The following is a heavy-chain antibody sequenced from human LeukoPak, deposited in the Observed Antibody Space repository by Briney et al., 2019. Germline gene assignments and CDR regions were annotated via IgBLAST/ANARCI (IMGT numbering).Heavy chain of an antibody. V-gene: IGHV3-9*01. CDR2: ISWNSGSI. J-gene: IGHJ6*02. CDR3: AKDIQYYYYYGMDV. CDR1: GFTFDDYA. Sequence: GRSLRLSCAASGFTFDDYAMHWVRQAPGKGLEWVSGISWNSGSIGYADSVKGRFTISRDNAKNSLYLQMDSLRAEDTALYYCAKDIQYYYYYGMDVWGQGTTVTVSS.